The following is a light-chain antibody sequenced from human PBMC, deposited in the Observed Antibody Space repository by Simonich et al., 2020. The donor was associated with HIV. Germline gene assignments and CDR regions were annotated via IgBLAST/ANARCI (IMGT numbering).Light chain of an antibody. CDR2: KDS. Sequence: SYELTQPPSVSVSPGQTARITCSGDALPEKYAYWYQQKSGQAPVLVIYKDSERPSGIPERFSGSRSGTVLTLTISGVQAEDEADYYCQSADSSGTYKVFGGGTKLTVL. V-gene: IGLV3-25*03. CDR3: QSADSSGTYKV. J-gene: IGLJ3*02. CDR1: ALPEKY.